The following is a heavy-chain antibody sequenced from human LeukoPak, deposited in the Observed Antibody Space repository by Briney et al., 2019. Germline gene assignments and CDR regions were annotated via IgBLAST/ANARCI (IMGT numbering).Heavy chain of an antibody. V-gene: IGHV4-30-4*02. D-gene: IGHD1-1*01. CDR1: GGSISSGDYY. CDR3: AREGNVGHGYANNWFDP. CDR2: IYYSGST. Sequence: SETLSLTCTVSGGSISSGDYYWSWIRQPPGKGLEWIGYIYYSGSTYYNPSLKSRVTISVDTSKNQFSLKLSSVTAADTAVYYCAREGNVGHGYANNWFDPWGQGTLVTVSS. J-gene: IGHJ5*02.